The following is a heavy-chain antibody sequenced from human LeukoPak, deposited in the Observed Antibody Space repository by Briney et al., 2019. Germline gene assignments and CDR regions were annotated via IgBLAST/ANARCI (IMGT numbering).Heavy chain of an antibody. CDR2: ISKNGGTT. CDR3: LKKSGSYDDF. CDR1: GFVFSLYS. J-gene: IGHJ4*02. V-gene: IGHV3-64D*06. Sequence: GGSLRLSCSGSGFVFSLYSMHWVRQAPGRGLEYVSAISKNGGTTYYADSVKGRFTISRDNSKNTLFLQMNSLRPEDTAIYYCLKKSGSYDDFWGLGTLVTVSS. D-gene: IGHD6-19*01.